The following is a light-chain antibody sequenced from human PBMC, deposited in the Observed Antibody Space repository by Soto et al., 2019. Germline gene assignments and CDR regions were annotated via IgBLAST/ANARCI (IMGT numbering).Light chain of an antibody. V-gene: IGKV1-5*03. CDR2: KAS. CDR1: QSISSW. Sequence: DLQMTQSPSTLSASVGDRVTITCRASQSISSWLAWYQQKPGKAPKLLIYKASSLESGVPSRFSGSGSGTEFTLTISSLQPDDFATYYCQHYNSYSPWTFGQGTKVEIK. CDR3: QHYNSYSPWT. J-gene: IGKJ1*01.